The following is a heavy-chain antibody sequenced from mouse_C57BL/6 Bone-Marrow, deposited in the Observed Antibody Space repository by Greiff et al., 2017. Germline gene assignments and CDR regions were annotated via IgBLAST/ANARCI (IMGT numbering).Heavy chain of an antibody. CDR2: IDPENGDT. Sequence: EVQLQESGAELVRPGASVKLSCTASGFNIKDDYMHWVKQRPEQGLEWIGWIDPENGDTEYASKFQGKATITADTSSNTAYLQLSSLTSEDTAVYYCTTLYYDYDAAYWGQGTLVTVSA. CDR1: GFNIKDDY. CDR3: TTLYYDYDAAY. D-gene: IGHD2-4*01. J-gene: IGHJ3*01. V-gene: IGHV14-4*01.